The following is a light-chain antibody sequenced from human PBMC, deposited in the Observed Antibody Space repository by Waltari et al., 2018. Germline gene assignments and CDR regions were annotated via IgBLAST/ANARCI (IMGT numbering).Light chain of an antibody. CDR3: QSYDNGLNGPYV. V-gene: IGLV1-40*01. J-gene: IGLJ1*01. CDR1: KSNIGAGYD. CDR2: DHN. Sequence: QSVLTQPPSVSGAPGQRVTISCTGSKSNIGAGYDVYWYQQLPGTAPKFLIYDHNKRPAGVPDRFSGSKSGTSASLAITGLQAEDEADYYCQSYDNGLNGPYVFGTGTRVTVL.